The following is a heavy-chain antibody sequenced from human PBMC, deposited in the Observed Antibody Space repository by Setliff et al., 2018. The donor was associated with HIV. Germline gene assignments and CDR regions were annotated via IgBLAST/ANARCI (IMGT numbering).Heavy chain of an antibody. J-gene: IGHJ6*04. CDR3: ARDGGPGSGWGDYSYYYSMDV. Sequence: GASVKVSCKASGYTFTDNYIHWVRQAPGQGLEWMAWINSASGGTNYAQNFQGWVTVTRDTSINTVYMELSSLKSDDTAVYYCARDGGPGSGWGDYSYYYSMDVWGKGTTVTVSS. V-gene: IGHV1-2*04. CDR2: INSASGGT. CDR1: GYTFTDNY. D-gene: IGHD6-19*01.